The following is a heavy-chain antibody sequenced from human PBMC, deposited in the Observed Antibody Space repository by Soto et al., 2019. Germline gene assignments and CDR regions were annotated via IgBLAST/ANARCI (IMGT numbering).Heavy chain of an antibody. CDR3: ARYGSSGWSGFDY. D-gene: IGHD6-19*01. CDR1: GGSISSYY. J-gene: IGHJ4*02. Sequence: LSLTCTVSGGSISSYYWSWIRQPPGKGLEWIGYIYYSGSTNYNPSLKSRVTISVDTSKNQFSLKLSSVTAADTAVYYCARYGSSGWSGFDYWGQGTLVTVSS. CDR2: IYYSGST. V-gene: IGHV4-59*01.